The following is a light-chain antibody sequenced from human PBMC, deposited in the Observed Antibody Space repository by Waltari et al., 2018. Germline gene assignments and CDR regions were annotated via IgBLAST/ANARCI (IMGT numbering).Light chain of an antibody. J-gene: IGKJ1*01. CDR2: GAS. CDR1: QSVSQC. CDR3: QQYLRLPLT. V-gene: IGKV3D-7*01. Sequence: CRASQSVSQCLAKYQQKPGHAPRRRIYGASTRATGIPDRFSGSGSGTDVTLTISRRQPDDFAVYYCQQYLRLPLTFGQGTTVDI.